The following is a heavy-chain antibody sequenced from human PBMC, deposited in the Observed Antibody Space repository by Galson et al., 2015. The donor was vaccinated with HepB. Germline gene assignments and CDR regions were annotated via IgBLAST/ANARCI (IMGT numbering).Heavy chain of an antibody. J-gene: IGHJ5*02. V-gene: IGHV4-39*07. Sequence: TLSLTCTVSGGSIRSSTYYWVWVRQPPGKGLEWIGSIYYSGRTFYNPSLKSRVTILVDTSKNQFSLKLTSVTAADTALYYCARAHKLWFAEDGGFDPWGQGTLVTVSS. CDR3: ARAHKLWFAEDGGFDP. CDR1: GGSIRSSTYY. D-gene: IGHD3-10*01. CDR2: IYYSGRT.